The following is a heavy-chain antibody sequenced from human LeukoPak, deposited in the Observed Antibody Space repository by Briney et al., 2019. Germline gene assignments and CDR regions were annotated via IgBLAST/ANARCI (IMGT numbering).Heavy chain of an antibody. J-gene: IGHJ6*02. D-gene: IGHD2-15*01. V-gene: IGHV3-23*01. CDR1: GFTFSSYA. CDR3: AKEDCSGGSCYYYYGMDV. Sequence: GGSLRLSCAASGFTFSSYAMSWVRQAPGKGLEWVSAISGSGGSIYYADSVKGRFTISRDNSKNTLYLQMNSLRAEDTAVYYCAKEDCSGGSCYYYYGMDVWGQGTTVTVSS. CDR2: ISGSGGSI.